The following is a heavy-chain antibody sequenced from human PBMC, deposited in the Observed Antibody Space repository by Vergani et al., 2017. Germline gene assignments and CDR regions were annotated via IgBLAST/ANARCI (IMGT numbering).Heavy chain of an antibody. CDR2: IIAIFGTA. D-gene: IGHD4-17*01. CDR1: GGTFSSYA. J-gene: IGHJ3*01. V-gene: IGHV1-69*12. Sequence: QVQLVQSGAEVKKPGSSVKVSCKASGGTFSSYAISWVRQAPGQGLEWMGVIIAIFGTANYAQKFQGRVTITADESTSTAYMELSSLGSEDTAVYYCARDRELGYGDPGAFDLWGQGTMVTVSS. CDR3: ARDRELGYGDPGAFDL.